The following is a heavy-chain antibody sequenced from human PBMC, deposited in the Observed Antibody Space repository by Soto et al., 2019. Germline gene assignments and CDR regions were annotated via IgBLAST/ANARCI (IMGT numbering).Heavy chain of an antibody. V-gene: IGHV3-49*03. CDR1: GFTFGDYA. Sequence: PGGSLRLSCTASGFTFGDYAMSWFRQAPGKGLEWVGFIRSKAYGGTTEYAASVKGRFTISRDDSKSIAYLQMNSLKTEDTAVYYCTRGNSWNYDFWSEYYGMDVWGQGTTVTVSS. CDR2: IRSKAYGGTT. D-gene: IGHD3-3*01. J-gene: IGHJ6*02. CDR3: TRGNSWNYDFWSEYYGMDV.